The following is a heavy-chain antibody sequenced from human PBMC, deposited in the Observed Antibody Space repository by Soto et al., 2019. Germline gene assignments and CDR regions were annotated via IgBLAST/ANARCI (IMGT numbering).Heavy chain of an antibody. Sequence: KPSETLSLTCTVSGGSISSYYWSWIRQPPGKGLEWIGYIYYSGDTNYNSSLKSRVTISVGTSKNQFSLKLSSVTAADTAVYYCARGGLGLADHDILTGYYPPLWFDPWGQGTLVTVSS. J-gene: IGHJ5*02. D-gene: IGHD3-9*01. CDR3: ARGGLGLADHDILTGYYPPLWFDP. CDR2: IYYSGDT. CDR1: GGSISSYY. V-gene: IGHV4-59*01.